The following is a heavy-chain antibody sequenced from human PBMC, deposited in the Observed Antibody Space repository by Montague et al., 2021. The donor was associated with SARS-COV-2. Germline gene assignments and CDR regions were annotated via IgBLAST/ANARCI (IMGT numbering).Heavy chain of an antibody. CDR2: VYKNGSI. D-gene: IGHD3-22*01. CDR3: ARGTRFYYDSKYYFDL. CDR1: GGSISTYS. Sequence: SETLSLTCTVSGGSISTYSWSWIWQPPGKGLERICYVYKNGSINXXPSRKSRVTLSIDTSKNQFSLKLSSVTAADTAVYFCARGTRFYYDSKYYFDLWGRGTLVTVSS. V-gene: IGHV4-59*13. J-gene: IGHJ2*01.